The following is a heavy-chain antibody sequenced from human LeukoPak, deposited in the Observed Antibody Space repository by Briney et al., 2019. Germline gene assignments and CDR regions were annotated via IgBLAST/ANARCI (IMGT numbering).Heavy chain of an antibody. CDR3: ARDPEGFGATYFDY. J-gene: IGHJ4*02. CDR1: GFTFSTYP. CDR2: ISYDESNK. Sequence: GGSLRLSCAASGFTFSTYPMYWVRQAPGKGLEWVAVISYDESNKYYADSVKGRFTISRDNAKNSFYLQMNSLRAEDTAVFYCARDPEGFGATYFDYWGQGTLVTVSS. D-gene: IGHD3-16*01. V-gene: IGHV3-30*04.